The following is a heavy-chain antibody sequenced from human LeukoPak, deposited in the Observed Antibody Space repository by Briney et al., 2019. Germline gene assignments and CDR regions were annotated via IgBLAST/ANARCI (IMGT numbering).Heavy chain of an antibody. V-gene: IGHV3-48*03. CDR2: ISSSASTI. CDR3: AREGCSSTSCYDY. D-gene: IGHD2-2*01. CDR1: GFTFSGYE. Sequence: PGGSLRLSCAASGFTFSGYEMNWVRQAPGKGLEWVSYISSSASTIYYADSVEGRFTISRDNAKNSLYLQMNSLRAEDTAVYYCAREGCSSTSCYDYWGQGTLVTVSS. J-gene: IGHJ4*02.